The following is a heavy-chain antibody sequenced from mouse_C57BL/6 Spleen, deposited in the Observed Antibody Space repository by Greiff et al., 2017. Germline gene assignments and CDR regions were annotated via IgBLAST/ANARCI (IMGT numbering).Heavy chain of an antibody. CDR3: ANYYGSSYAMDY. D-gene: IGHD1-1*01. Sequence: QVQLQQPGAELVRPGTSVKLSCKASGYTFTSYWMHWVKQRPGQGLEWIGVIDPSDSYTNYNQKFKGKATLTVETSSSTAYMQLSSLTSEDSAVYYCANYYGSSYAMDYWGQGTSVTVSS. V-gene: IGHV1-59*01. CDR1: GYTFTSYW. CDR2: IDPSDSYT. J-gene: IGHJ4*01.